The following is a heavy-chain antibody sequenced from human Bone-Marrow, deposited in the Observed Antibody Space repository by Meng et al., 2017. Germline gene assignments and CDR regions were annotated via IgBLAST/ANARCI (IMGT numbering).Heavy chain of an antibody. CDR1: GGSISSGGYY. Sequence: HGQLQESGPGLVKPSQTLSLTCTVSGGSISSGGYYWSWIRQHPGKGLEWIGYIYYSGSTYYNPSLKSRVTISVDTSKNQFSLKLSSVTAADAAVYYCARGPLSAAGTMGYFQHWGQGTLVTVSS. CDR2: IYYSGST. CDR3: ARGPLSAAGTMGYFQH. J-gene: IGHJ1*01. D-gene: IGHD6-13*01. V-gene: IGHV4-31*03.